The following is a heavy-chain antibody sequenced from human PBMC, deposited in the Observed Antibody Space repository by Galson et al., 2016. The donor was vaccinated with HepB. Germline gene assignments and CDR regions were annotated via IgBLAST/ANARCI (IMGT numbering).Heavy chain of an antibody. D-gene: IGHD3-3*01. CDR3: TRVYYDFWSGYSRYMDV. CDR2: IRSKAYGGTT. V-gene: IGHV3-49*04. J-gene: IGHJ6*03. Sequence: SLRLSCAGSGFIFSTYAMSWVRQAPGKGLEWVGFIRSKAYGGTTEYAASVKGRFTISRDDSKSIAYLQMNSLKTEDTAVYYCTRVYYDFWSGYSRYMDVWGKGTTVTVSS. CDR1: GFIFSTYA.